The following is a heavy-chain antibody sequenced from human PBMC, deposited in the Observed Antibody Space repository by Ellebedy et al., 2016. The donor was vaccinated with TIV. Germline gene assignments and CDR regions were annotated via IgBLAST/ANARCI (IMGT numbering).Heavy chain of an antibody. CDR2: ISNNDGAT. J-gene: IGHJ1*01. Sequence: GGSLRLSCEASGFTFRSFAMTWFRQAPGKGLEWVSTISNNDGATFYADSVKGRFTITRDNSKSTVYLQMNSLRAEDTAVYFCAKENSGSSPKHWGQGTLLTVSS. V-gene: IGHV3-23*01. D-gene: IGHD3-10*01. CDR1: GFTFRSFA. CDR3: AKENSGSSPKH.